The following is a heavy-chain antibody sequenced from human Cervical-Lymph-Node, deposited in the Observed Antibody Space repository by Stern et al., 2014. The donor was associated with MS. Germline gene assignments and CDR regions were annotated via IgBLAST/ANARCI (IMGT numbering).Heavy chain of an antibody. Sequence: QVQLQESGPGLVKPSETLSLTCTVSGGSISTYYWSWIRQPPGKGLEWIGYMYYSGSNNYNPSLKSRVTISVDRSKNQFSLKMRSLTAADTALYYCARYREWFDAFDIWGQGTMVTVSS. CDR3: ARYREWFDAFDI. V-gene: IGHV4-59*01. CDR2: MYYSGSN. CDR1: GGSISTYY. J-gene: IGHJ3*02. D-gene: IGHD3-3*01.